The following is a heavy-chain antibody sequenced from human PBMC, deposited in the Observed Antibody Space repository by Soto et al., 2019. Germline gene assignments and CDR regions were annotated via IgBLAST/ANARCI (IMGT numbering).Heavy chain of an antibody. J-gene: IGHJ4*02. CDR3: ARVRIVGAREIDF. CDR2: ISGYNGDI. D-gene: IGHD1-26*01. Sequence: QVHLVQSGGEVKKPGASVKVSCKASGYTFNRHGITWVRQAPGQGLEWRGWISGYNGDINYEQKFQGRVTLSSDTLTSTVYLELKSLRFDDTTVYYCARVRIVGAREIDFWGQGTLVTGSS. CDR1: GYTFNRHG. V-gene: IGHV1-18*04.